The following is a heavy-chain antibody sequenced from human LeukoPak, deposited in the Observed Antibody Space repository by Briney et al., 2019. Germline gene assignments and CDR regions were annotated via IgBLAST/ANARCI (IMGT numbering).Heavy chain of an antibody. D-gene: IGHD3-16*01. V-gene: IGHV3-23*01. Sequence: GGSLRLSCAVYGFTFSTFGMSWVRQAPGKGLEWVSAISAIDNSTHYADSVKGRFSISRDYSKNTLYLQMNSLRAEDTAVYYCAKAGESGYYDYWGQGTLVTVSS. J-gene: IGHJ4*02. CDR1: GFTFSTFG. CDR3: AKAGESGYYDY. CDR2: ISAIDNST.